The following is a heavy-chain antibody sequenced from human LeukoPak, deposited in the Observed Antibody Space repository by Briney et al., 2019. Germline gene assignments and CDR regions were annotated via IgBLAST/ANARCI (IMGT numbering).Heavy chain of an antibody. CDR1: GFTFSSYS. CDR2: ISSSSSYI. Sequence: GGSLRLSCAASGFTFSSYSMNWVRQASGKGLEWVSSISSSSSYIYYADSVKGRFTISRDNAKNSLYLQMNSLRAEDTAVYYCARYYYDSSGYHPFDYWGQGTLVTVSS. D-gene: IGHD3-22*01. V-gene: IGHV3-21*01. CDR3: ARYYYDSSGYHPFDY. J-gene: IGHJ4*02.